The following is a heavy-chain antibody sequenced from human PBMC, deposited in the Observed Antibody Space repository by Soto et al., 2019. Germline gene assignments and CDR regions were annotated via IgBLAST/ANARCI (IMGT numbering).Heavy chain of an antibody. V-gene: IGHV3-33*01. CDR3: ARDGRFGDLSWGDH. CDR2: IRYDGRDK. J-gene: IGHJ4*02. D-gene: IGHD3-10*01. CDR1: GFTFSSYG. Sequence: QVQLVESGGGVVQPGRSLRLSCAASGFTFSSYGMHWVRQAPGKALEWVAVIRYDGRDKNYADSVKGRFTISRDNSKNTLYLQMNSLRAEDTAVYYCARDGRFGDLSWGDHWGQGALVTVSS.